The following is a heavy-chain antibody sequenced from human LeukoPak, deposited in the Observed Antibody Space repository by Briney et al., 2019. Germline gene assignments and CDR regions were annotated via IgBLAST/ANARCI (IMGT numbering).Heavy chain of an antibody. D-gene: IGHD2/OR15-2a*01. Sequence: QSGGSLRLSCTASGFTFGDYAMSWVRQAPGKGLEWVGFIRSKAYGGTTEYAASVKGRFTISRDDSKSIAYLQMNSLKTEDTAVYYCTRDGYEGPSRLWPQDGFDYWGQGTLVTVSS. CDR1: GFTFGDYA. CDR2: IRSKAYGGTT. J-gene: IGHJ4*02. V-gene: IGHV3-49*04. CDR3: TRDGYEGPSRLWPQDGFDY.